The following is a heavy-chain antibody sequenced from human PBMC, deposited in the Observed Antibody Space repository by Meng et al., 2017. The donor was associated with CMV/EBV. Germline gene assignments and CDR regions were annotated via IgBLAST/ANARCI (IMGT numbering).Heavy chain of an antibody. CDR3: ARRVAAAVPFDY. D-gene: IGHD6-13*01. Sequence: GSLRLSCIVSGGSISSSNCYWGWIRQPPGKGLEWIGSMYYSGSTYSGSTYYNPSLKSRVTISVDTSKNQFSLKLSSVTAADTAVYYCARRVAAAVPFDYWGQGTLVTVSS. CDR2: MYYSGSTYSGST. CDR1: GGSISSSNCY. V-gene: IGHV4-39*01. J-gene: IGHJ4*02.